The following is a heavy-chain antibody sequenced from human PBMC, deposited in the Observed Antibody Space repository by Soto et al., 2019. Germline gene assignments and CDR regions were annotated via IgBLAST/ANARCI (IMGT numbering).Heavy chain of an antibody. CDR3: ACAYGSGSRYAFDI. Sequence: GASVKVSCKASGYTFTSYDINWVRQATGQGLERMGWMNPNSGNTGYAQKFQGRVTMTRNTSISTAYMELSSLRSEDTAVYYCACAYGSGSRYAFDIWGQGTMVTVSS. CDR2: MNPNSGNT. J-gene: IGHJ3*02. V-gene: IGHV1-8*01. CDR1: GYTFTSYD. D-gene: IGHD3-10*01.